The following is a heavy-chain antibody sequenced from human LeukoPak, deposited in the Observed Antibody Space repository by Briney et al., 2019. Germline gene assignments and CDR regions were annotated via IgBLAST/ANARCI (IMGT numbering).Heavy chain of an antibody. V-gene: IGHV4-30-4*08. J-gene: IGHJ2*01. CDR3: VRDSGNYFDL. Sequence: PSQTLSLTCTVSGGSIISGDSYWTWIRQPPGEGLQWVGYIYYSGSTFYNPSLQSRVAMSIDKSNNRFSLKLNSVTAADTAVYYCVRDSGNYFDLWGHGTLATVSS. CDR1: GGSIISGDSY. CDR2: IYYSGST. D-gene: IGHD3-10*01.